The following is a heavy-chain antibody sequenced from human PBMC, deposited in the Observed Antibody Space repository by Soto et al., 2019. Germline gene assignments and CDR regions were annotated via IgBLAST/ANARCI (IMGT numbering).Heavy chain of an antibody. CDR2: ISGSGGST. V-gene: IGHV3-23*01. CDR3: ARRGPGTYFDY. Sequence: GGSLRLSCAASGFTFSSYAMRWVRQAPGKGLDWVSAISGSGGSTYYADSVKGRFTISRDNSKNTLYLQMNSLRAEDTAVYYCARRGPGTYFDYWGQGTLVTVSS. CDR1: GFTFSSYA. D-gene: IGHD6-13*01. J-gene: IGHJ4*02.